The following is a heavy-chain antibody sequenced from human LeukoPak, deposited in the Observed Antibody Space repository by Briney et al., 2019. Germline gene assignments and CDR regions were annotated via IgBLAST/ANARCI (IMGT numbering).Heavy chain of an antibody. Sequence: GGSLRLSSAASGFTFSSYAMTWVRQAPGPRLEWVSAISGSSCNKDYTDSVQGLFTIARDKSKTSLYLQMMRLRAEDTAVYYCAKNHYYDSSAYYYLVDYWGQGTLVTVSS. CDR2: ISGSSCNK. V-gene: IGHV3-23*01. J-gene: IGHJ4*02. CDR1: GFTFSSYA. CDR3: AKNHYYDSSAYYYLVDY. D-gene: IGHD3-22*01.